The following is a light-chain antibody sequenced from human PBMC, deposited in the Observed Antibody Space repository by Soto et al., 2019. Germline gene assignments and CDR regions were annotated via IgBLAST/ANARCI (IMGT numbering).Light chain of an antibody. Sequence: DIQITQYTSSLSASVGDRVTITCRASQSISSYLNWYQQKPGKAPKLLIYAASSLQSGVPSRFSGSGSGTDFTLTISSLQPEDFATYYCQQSYSTLRTFGQGTKVDIK. V-gene: IGKV1-39*01. CDR1: QSISSY. J-gene: IGKJ1*01. CDR2: AAS. CDR3: QQSYSTLRT.